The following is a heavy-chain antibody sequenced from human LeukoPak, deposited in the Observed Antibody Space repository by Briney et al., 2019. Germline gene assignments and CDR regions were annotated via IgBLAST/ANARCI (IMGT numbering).Heavy chain of an antibody. CDR2: IRNDGSNQ. Sequence: GGSLRLSCAASGFTFSSYAMHWVRQAPGKGLEWVGVIRNDGSNQYYADSVKGRFTISRDNAKNSLYLQMNSLRAEDTAVYYCARGYQRARESLHPFDYWGRGTLVTVSS. D-gene: IGHD1-26*01. CDR1: GFTFSSYA. CDR3: ARGYQRARESLHPFDY. J-gene: IGHJ4*02. V-gene: IGHV3-30*04.